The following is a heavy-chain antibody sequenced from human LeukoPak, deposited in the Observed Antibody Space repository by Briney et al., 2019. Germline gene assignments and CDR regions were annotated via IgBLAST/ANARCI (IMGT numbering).Heavy chain of an antibody. J-gene: IGHJ4*02. D-gene: IGHD6-19*01. CDR3: ASAVAGLGFDY. CDR1: GFTVSSNY. Sequence: GGSLRLSCAASGFTVSSNYMSWVRQAPGKGLEWVSVIYSGGSTYYADSVKGRFTISRDNSKNTLYLQMNSLRAEDTAVYYCASAVAGLGFDYWGQGTLVTVSS. V-gene: IGHV3-66*01. CDR2: IYSGGST.